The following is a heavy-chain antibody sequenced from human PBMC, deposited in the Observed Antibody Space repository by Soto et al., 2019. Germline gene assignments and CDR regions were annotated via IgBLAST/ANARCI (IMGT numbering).Heavy chain of an antibody. Sequence: QVQLVQSGAEVKKPGSSVKVSCKASGGTFGSYAISWVRQAPGQGPEWMGGIIPITGTANYAQKFQGSVTITADESTSTASMQLSSLRSEDTAVYYCARSQGSSTSLEIYYYYYYGMDVWGQGTTVTVSS. CDR3: ARSQGSSTSLEIYYYYYYGMDV. D-gene: IGHD2-2*01. CDR1: GGTFGSYA. J-gene: IGHJ6*02. CDR2: IIPITGTA. V-gene: IGHV1-69*01.